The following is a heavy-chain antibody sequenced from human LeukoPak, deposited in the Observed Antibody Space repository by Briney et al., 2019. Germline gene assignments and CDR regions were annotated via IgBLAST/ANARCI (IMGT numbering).Heavy chain of an antibody. Sequence: PGGSLRLSCATSGFTFSDHYMDWVRQAPGKELEWVARTRTKAKDYTTEYAASVKGRFTVSRDESMHSLYLQMNSLKTEDTAVYYCARGPTVTFNYHYGMDVWGQGTTVTVSS. CDR1: GFTFSDHY. V-gene: IGHV3-72*01. CDR2: TRTKAKDYTT. D-gene: IGHD4-17*01. J-gene: IGHJ6*02. CDR3: ARGPTVTFNYHYGMDV.